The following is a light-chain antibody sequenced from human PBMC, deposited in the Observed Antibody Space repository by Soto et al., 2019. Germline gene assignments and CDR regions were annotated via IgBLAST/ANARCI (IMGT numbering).Light chain of an antibody. V-gene: IGLV2-8*01. J-gene: IGLJ2*01. CDR3: SSYTGSNNLV. CDR1: SSDVGGYNY. CDR2: EVS. Sequence: QAVVTQPPSASGSPGQSVTISCTGTSSDVGGYNYVSWYQQHPGKAPKLMIYEVSKRPSGVPDRFSGSKSGNTASLTVSGLQTEDEAGYYCSSYTGSNNLVFGGGTKLTVL.